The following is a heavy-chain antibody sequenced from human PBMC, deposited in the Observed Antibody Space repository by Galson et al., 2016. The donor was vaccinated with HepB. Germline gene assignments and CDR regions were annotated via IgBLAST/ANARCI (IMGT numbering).Heavy chain of an antibody. D-gene: IGHD2-2*02. CDR1: GYTFIDYY. CDR2: INPNSDGT. CDR3: ARVAGGLYLRKFWYFDL. Sequence: SVKVSCKASGYTFIDYYMHWVRQAPGQGLEWMGWINPNSDGTNYAQKFQGRLTMTRDTATSTAYMELNRLRSDDTAVYYCARVAGGLYLRKFWYFDLWGRGTLVTVSS. V-gene: IGHV1-2*02. J-gene: IGHJ2*01.